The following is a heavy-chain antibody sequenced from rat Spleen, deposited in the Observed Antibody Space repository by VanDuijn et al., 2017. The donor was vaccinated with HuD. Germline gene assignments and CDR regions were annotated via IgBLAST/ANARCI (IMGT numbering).Heavy chain of an antibody. D-gene: IGHD1-1*01. J-gene: IGHJ3*01. CDR1: GYSITSGYG. Sequence: EVQLQESGPGLVKPSQSLSLTCSVTGYSITSGYGWNWIRKFPGNKLEWMGYINSAGTTNYNPSLKSRISITRDTSKNQFFLQVNSVSSEDTATYYCARSDGVHYYLPFADWGQGTLVTASS. CDR3: ARSDGVHYYLPFAD. V-gene: IGHV3-3*01. CDR2: INSAGTT.